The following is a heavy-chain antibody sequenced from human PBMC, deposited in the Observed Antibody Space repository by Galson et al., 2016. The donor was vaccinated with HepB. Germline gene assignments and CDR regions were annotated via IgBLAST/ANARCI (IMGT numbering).Heavy chain of an antibody. CDR1: GFTFRSYW. J-gene: IGHJ6*02. CDR2: VNQDETEK. V-gene: IGHV3-7*01. D-gene: IGHD3-3*01. CDR3: AKVNLNYDFWSGYFLVGMDV. Sequence: SLRLSCAASGFTFRSYWMSWVRQAPGKGLQWVANVNQDETEKYYLDSVKGRFTISRDNVKESVYLQMNSLRAEDTAVYYCAKVNLNYDFWSGYFLVGMDVWGQGTTVTVS.